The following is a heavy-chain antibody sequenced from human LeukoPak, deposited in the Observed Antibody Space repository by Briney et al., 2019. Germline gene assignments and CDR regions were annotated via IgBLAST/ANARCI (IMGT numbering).Heavy chain of an antibody. CDR1: GYTFNTYG. J-gene: IGHJ5*02. D-gene: IGHD6-19*01. CDR3: ARDGSGVWFDP. Sequence: ASVKVSCKASGYTFNTYGISWVRQAPGQGLEWMGWINAYNGDTNFAQKSQGRVTMTTDTSTTTAYMELRSLRSDDTAVYYCARDGSGVWFDPWGQGTPVTVSS. V-gene: IGHV1-18*01. CDR2: INAYNGDT.